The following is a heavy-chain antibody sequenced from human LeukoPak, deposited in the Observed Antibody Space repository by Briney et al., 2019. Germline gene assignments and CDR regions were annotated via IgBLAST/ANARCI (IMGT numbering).Heavy chain of an antibody. CDR2: IIPIFGTA. Sequence: SVKVSFKASGGTFNNSAISWVRQAPGQGLEWMGGIIPIFGTANYAQRLQGRVPITADESTTTAYMEVSSLRSEDTAVYYCARGEVPPHYFDSWGQGTLVTVSS. CDR1: GGTFNNSA. J-gene: IGHJ4*02. V-gene: IGHV1-69*13. CDR3: ARGEVPPHYFDS.